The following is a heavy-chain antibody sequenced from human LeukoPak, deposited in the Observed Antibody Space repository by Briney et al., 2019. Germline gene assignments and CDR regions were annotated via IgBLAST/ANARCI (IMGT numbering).Heavy chain of an antibody. CDR1: GGSFSGYY. CDR2: INHSGST. V-gene: IGHV4-34*01. D-gene: IGHD3-22*01. CDR3: ARICLEDYYDSSGYYRFDY. Sequence: SETLSLTCAVYGGSFSGYYWSWIRQPPGKGLEWIGEINHSGSTNYNPSLKSRVTTSVDTSKNQFSLKLSSVTAADTAVYYCARICLEDYYDSSGYYRFDYWGQGTLVTVSS. J-gene: IGHJ4*02.